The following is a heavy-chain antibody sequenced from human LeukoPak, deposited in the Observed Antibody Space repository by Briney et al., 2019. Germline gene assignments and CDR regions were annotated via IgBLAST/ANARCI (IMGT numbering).Heavy chain of an antibody. V-gene: IGHV3-33*01. CDR2: IWYDGSNK. CDR1: GFTFSNYD. J-gene: IGHJ4*02. D-gene: IGHD2-8*01. CDR3: ARDPGGVVYFDY. Sequence: GGSLRLSCAVSGFTFSNYDMHWVRQAPDKGLEWVAVIWYDGSNKYYADSVKGRFTISRDNSKNTLYLQMNTLRAEDTAVYYCARDPGGVVYFDYWGQGTLVTVSS.